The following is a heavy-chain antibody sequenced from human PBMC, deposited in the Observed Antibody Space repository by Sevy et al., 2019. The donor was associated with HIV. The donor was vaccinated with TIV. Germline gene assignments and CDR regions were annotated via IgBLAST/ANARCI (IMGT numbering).Heavy chain of an antibody. Sequence: GGSLRLSCAASGFSFTNAWMSWVRQAPGKGLEWVGRIKSKTDGGTTDYAAPVKGRFTISRDDSKNTLYLQMNSLKTEDTAVYYCTTDGGGYNYGYSFDYWGQGTLVTVSS. CDR2: IKSKTDGGTT. CDR1: GFSFTNAW. CDR3: TTDGGGYNYGYSFDY. D-gene: IGHD5-18*01. V-gene: IGHV3-15*01. J-gene: IGHJ4*02.